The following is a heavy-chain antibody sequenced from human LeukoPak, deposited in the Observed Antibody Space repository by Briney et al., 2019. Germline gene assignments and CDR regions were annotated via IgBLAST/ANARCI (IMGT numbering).Heavy chain of an antibody. D-gene: IGHD2-15*01. J-gene: IGHJ4*02. CDR1: GFTVSSNY. Sequence: GASLRLSCAASGFTVSSNYMSWVRQAPGKGLEWVSVIYSGGSTYYADSVKGRFTISRDNSKNTLYLQMNSLRAEDTAVYYCARGNHCSGGSGYSLDYWGQGTLVTVS. CDR2: IYSGGST. CDR3: ARGNHCSGGSGYSLDY. V-gene: IGHV3-53*01.